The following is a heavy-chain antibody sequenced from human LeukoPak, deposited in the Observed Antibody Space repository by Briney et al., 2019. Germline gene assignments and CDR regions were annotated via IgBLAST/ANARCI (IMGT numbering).Heavy chain of an antibody. Sequence: GSLRLSCAASGFTFSSYVMHWIRQAPGKGLEWIGRIYTSGSTNYNPSLKSRVTMSVDTSKNQFSLKLSSVTAADTAVYYCAREFSSAFDIWGQGAMVTVSS. CDR2: IYTSGST. V-gene: IGHV4-4*07. CDR3: AREFSSAFDI. J-gene: IGHJ3*02. CDR1: GFTFSSYV.